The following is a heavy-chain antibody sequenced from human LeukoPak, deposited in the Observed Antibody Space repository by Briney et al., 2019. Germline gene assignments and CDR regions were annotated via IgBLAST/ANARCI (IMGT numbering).Heavy chain of an antibody. CDR2: TYYRSKWYN. J-gene: IGHJ5*01. V-gene: IGHV6-1*01. D-gene: IGHD1-26*01. CDR1: GDSVSTNSAT. Sequence: SQTLSLTCAVSGDSVSTNSATWTWLRQSPSRGLEWLGRTYYRSKWYNDYAVSMKSRITINPDTSKNQFSLQLNSVTPEDTAVYYCARLVGASWFDSWGQGTLVTVSS. CDR3: ARLVGASWFDS.